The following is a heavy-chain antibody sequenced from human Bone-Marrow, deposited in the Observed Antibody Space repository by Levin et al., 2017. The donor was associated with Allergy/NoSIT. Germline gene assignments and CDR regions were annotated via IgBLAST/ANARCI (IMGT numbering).Heavy chain of an antibody. CDR3: AKDPGGRPNNWFDP. CDR2: ISGSGGST. Sequence: SCAASGFTFSSYAMSWVRQAPGKGLEWVSAISGSGGSTYYADSVKGRFTISRDNSKNTLYLQMNSLRAEDTAVYYCAKDPGGRPNNWFDPWGQGTLVTVSS. CDR1: GFTFSSYA. J-gene: IGHJ5*02. V-gene: IGHV3-23*01. D-gene: IGHD2-15*01.